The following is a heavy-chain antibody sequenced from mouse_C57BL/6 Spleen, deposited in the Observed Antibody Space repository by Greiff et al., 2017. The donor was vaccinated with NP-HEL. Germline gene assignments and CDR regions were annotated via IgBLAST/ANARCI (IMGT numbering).Heavy chain of an antibody. V-gene: IGHV1-61*01. CDR2: IYPSDSET. Sequence: QVQLKQPGAELVRPGSSVKLSCKASGYTFTSYWMDWVKQRPGQGLEWIGNIYPSDSETHYNQKFKDKATLTVDKSSSTAYMQLSSLTSEDSAVYYCAREDYGREGGPFDYWGQGTTLTVSS. CDR3: AREDYGREGGPFDY. CDR1: GYTFTSYW. D-gene: IGHD1-1*01. J-gene: IGHJ2*01.